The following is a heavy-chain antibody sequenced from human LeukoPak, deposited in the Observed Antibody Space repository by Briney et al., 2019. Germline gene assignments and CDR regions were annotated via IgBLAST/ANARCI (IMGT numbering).Heavy chain of an antibody. Sequence: PSQTLSLTCTVSGGSISSGGYYWSWIRQHPGKGLEWIGYIYYSGSTYYNPSLKSRVTISVDTSKNQFSLKLSSATAADTAVYYCARVSAPRWFGELLSDYWGQGTLVTVSS. J-gene: IGHJ4*02. CDR3: ARVSAPRWFGELLSDY. CDR2: IYYSGST. V-gene: IGHV4-31*03. CDR1: GGSISSGGYY. D-gene: IGHD3-10*01.